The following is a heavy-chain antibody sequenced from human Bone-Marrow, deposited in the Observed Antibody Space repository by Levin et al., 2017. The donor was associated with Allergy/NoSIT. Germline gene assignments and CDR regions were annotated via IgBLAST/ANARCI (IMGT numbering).Heavy chain of an antibody. CDR2: IDPTHGGT. V-gene: IGHV1-2*02. J-gene: IGHJ4*02. D-gene: IGHD6-13*01. CDR1: GYTFGDYY. Sequence: ASVKVSCSVSGYTFGDYYIHWIRKTPGQGLEWIGWIDPTHGGTQFSEKFHDRLVLTRNSSINTAYMELGKLRSGDTALYYCARGGASSNDYWGRGTLVTVSS. CDR3: ARGGASSNDY.